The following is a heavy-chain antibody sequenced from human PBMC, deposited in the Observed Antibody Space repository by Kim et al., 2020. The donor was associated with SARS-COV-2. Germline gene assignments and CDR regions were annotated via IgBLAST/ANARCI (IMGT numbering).Heavy chain of an antibody. Sequence: GGSLRLSCAASGFTFNTYGMYWVRQAPGKGLEWVAVISYDGSNKYYADSVKGRFTISRDNYKNTLYLQMNSLRAEDTAVYYCAKAVLRGVNYYYGMDVWGQGTTVTVSS. V-gene: IGHV3-30*18. CDR1: GFTFNTYG. J-gene: IGHJ6*02. D-gene: IGHD3-10*01. CDR2: ISYDGSNK. CDR3: AKAVLRGVNYYYGMDV.